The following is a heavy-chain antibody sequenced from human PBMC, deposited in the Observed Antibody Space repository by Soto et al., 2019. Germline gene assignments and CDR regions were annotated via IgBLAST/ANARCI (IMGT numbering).Heavy chain of an antibody. CDR3: ATASSDCTSVRCTPPYSYYAMDV. CDR2: IIPIFGTS. V-gene: IGHV1-69*06. J-gene: IGHJ6*02. D-gene: IGHD2-8*02. Sequence: QVQLVQSGAEVKKPGSSVNVSCKASGGTFSNYAISWVRQAPGQGLEWMGGIIPIFGTSNWAERFQGRVPFSADKSTATAYMNLSSLRSDDTAIYYCATASSDCTSVRCTPPYSYYAMDVWCQGTTVTVPS. CDR1: GGTFSNYA.